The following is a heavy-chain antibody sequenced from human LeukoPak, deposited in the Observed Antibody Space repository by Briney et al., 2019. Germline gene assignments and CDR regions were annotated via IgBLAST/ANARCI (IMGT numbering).Heavy chain of an antibody. CDR2: ISAYNGNT. CDR1: GYTFTSYG. J-gene: IGHJ4*02. V-gene: IGHV1-18*01. Sequence: ASVKVSCKASGYTFTSYGISWVRQAPGQGLEWMGWISAYNGNTNYAQKLQGRVTMTTDTSTSTAYMELRSLRSDDTAVYYCARRRSHKGGWSRYSYIDYWGQGTLVTVSS. CDR3: ARRRSHKGGWSRYSYIDY. D-gene: IGHD5-18*01.